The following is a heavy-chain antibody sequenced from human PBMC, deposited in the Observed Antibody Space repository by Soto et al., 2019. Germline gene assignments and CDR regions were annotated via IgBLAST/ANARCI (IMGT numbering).Heavy chain of an antibody. Sequence: GGSLRLSCAASGFTFSSYAMSWVRQAPGKGLEWVSAISGSGGSTYYADSVKGWFTISRDNSKNTLYLQMNSLRAEDTAVYYCAKAGESIYGSGSYYFDYWGQGTLVTVSS. CDR3: AKAGESIYGSGSYYFDY. J-gene: IGHJ4*02. CDR2: ISGSGGST. V-gene: IGHV3-23*01. D-gene: IGHD3-10*01. CDR1: GFTFSSYA.